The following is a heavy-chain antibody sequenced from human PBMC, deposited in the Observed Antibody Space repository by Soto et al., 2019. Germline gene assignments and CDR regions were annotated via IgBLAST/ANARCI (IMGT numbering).Heavy chain of an antibody. D-gene: IGHD4-17*01. CDR2: IYYDGSNK. V-gene: IGHV3-33*01. CDR3: ARDRSTTFDY. J-gene: IGHJ4*02. Sequence: QVQLVESGGGVVQPGTSLRLSCAASGFTFSNYGMHWVRQAPGKGLEWVAVIYYDGSNKYSADSVKGRFSISRDISKNTLFLQMNSLRVDDTAIYYCARDRSTTFDYWGQGALVTVSS. CDR1: GFTFSNYG.